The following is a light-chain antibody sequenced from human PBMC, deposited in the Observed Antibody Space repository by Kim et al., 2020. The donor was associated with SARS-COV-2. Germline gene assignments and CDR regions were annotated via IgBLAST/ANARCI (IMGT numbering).Light chain of an antibody. CDR2: IAS. CDR1: QDIRNY. CDR3: QQLNSYPRGFA. Sequence: VGDRVAITCRASQDIRNYLAWYQQKPGKAPKLLIYIASTLQSGVPPRFSGSGSGTEFTLTISSLQPEDFATYYCQQLNSYPRGFAFGPGTKVDIK. J-gene: IGKJ3*01. V-gene: IGKV1-9*01.